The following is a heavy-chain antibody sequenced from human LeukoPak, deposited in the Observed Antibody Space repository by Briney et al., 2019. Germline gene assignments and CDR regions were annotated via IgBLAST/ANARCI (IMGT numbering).Heavy chain of an antibody. D-gene: IGHD3-22*01. CDR3: ARDSPLITMIPDVFDI. CDR2: IYYIGST. V-gene: IGHV4-30-4*01. J-gene: IGHJ3*02. Sequence: SETLSLTCTVSGGSISSGDYYWTWIRQSPGKGLEWIGYIYYIGSTDYNPSLNGRVIMSVDTSKNQFSLKLTSVTAADTAVYFCARDSPLITMIPDVFDIWGQGTMVTVSS. CDR1: GGSISSGDYY.